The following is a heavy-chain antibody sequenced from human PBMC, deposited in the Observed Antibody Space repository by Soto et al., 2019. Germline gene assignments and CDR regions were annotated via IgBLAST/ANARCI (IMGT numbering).Heavy chain of an antibody. CDR3: ARGHLAAAGTGFYYMDV. Sequence: SETLSLTCAVYGGSFSGYYWSWIRQPPGKGLEKIEEINHRGSTNYNPSHKSRVTISVDTSKNQFSLKLSSVTAADTAVYYCARGHLAAAGTGFYYMDVWGKGTTVTVSS. CDR2: INHRGST. V-gene: IGHV4-34*01. CDR1: GGSFSGYY. J-gene: IGHJ6*03. D-gene: IGHD6-13*01.